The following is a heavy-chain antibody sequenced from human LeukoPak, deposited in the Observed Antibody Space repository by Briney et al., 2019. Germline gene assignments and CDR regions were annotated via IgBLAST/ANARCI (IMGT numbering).Heavy chain of an antibody. Sequence: GGSLRLSCAASGFTFSSYGMHWVRQAPGKGLEWVAVISYDGSNKYYADSVKGRFTISRDNSKNTLYLQMNSLRAEDTAVYYCARGILRYFDWLYAFDIWGQGTMVTVSS. V-gene: IGHV3-30*03. J-gene: IGHJ3*02. CDR3: ARGILRYFDWLYAFDI. D-gene: IGHD3-9*01. CDR2: ISYDGSNK. CDR1: GFTFSSYG.